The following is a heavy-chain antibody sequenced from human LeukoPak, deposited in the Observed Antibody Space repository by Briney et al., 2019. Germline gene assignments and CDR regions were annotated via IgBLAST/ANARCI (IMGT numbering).Heavy chain of an antibody. V-gene: IGHV3-33*06. Sequence: PGGSLRLSCAASGFTFSTSGMHWVRQAPGKGLEWVAVIWYDGSNKHYAESVKGRFSISRDNSKSTLYLQMNSLRAEDTAVYYCAKDFAGDRDYWGQGTLVTVSS. D-gene: IGHD4-17*01. CDR3: AKDFAGDRDY. J-gene: IGHJ4*02. CDR2: IWYDGSNK. CDR1: GFTFSTSG.